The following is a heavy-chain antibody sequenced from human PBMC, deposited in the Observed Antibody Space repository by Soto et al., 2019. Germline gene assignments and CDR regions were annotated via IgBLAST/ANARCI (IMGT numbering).Heavy chain of an antibody. D-gene: IGHD5-18*01. CDR2: ISGYSGNT. CDR3: TRDDVGYSYEAWGVESLYYYYGMDV. CDR1: GYTFASYG. V-gene: IGHV1-18*04. Sequence: ASVKVSCKASGYTFASYGINWVRQAPGQGLEWMGWISGYSGNTNYAQKFQGRVIMTTDTSTSTAYLQMNSLKTEDTAVYYCTRDDVGYSYEAWGVESLYYYYGMDVWGQGTTVTVSS. J-gene: IGHJ6*02.